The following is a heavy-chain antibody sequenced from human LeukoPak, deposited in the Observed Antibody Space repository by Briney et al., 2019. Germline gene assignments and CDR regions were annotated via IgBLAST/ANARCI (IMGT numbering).Heavy chain of an antibody. CDR3: ARTEESGYSYGYFGYYYYMDG. CDR1: GGSISSYY. J-gene: IGHJ6*03. Sequence: SETLSLTCTVSGGSISSYYWSWIRQPPGKGLEYIGYIYYSGSTNYNPSLKSRVTISVDTSKNQFSLKLSSVTAADTAVYYCARTEESGYSYGYFGYYYYMDGWGKGTTVTVS. CDR2: IYYSGST. D-gene: IGHD5-18*01. V-gene: IGHV4-59*01.